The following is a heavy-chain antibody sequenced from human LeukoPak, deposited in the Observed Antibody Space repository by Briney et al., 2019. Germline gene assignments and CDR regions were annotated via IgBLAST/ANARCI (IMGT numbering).Heavy chain of an antibody. CDR2: FDPEDGET. V-gene: IGHV1-24*01. Sequence: SVKVSCKVSGYTLTQLSMHWVRQAPGKGLEWMGGFDPEDGETIYAQKFQGRVTITEDTSTDTAYMELSSLRSEDTAVYYCATDPCYYDSSGYCHDDYWGQGTLVTVSS. D-gene: IGHD3-22*01. CDR3: ATDPCYYDSSGYCHDDY. J-gene: IGHJ4*02. CDR1: GYTLTQLS.